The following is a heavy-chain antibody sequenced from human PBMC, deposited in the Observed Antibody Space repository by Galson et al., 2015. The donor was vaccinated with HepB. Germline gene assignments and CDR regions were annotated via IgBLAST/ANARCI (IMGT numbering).Heavy chain of an antibody. D-gene: IGHD2-15*01. CDR1: GGTFSSYA. J-gene: IGHJ3*02. CDR2: IIPIFGTA. V-gene: IGHV1-69*13. Sequence: SVKVSCKASGGTFSSYAISWVRQAPGQGLEWMGGIIPIFGTANYAQKFQGRVTITADESTSTAYMELSSLRSEDTAVYYCARRPLGYCSGGSCYRPTGAFDIWGQGTMVTVSS. CDR3: ARRPLGYCSGGSCYRPTGAFDI.